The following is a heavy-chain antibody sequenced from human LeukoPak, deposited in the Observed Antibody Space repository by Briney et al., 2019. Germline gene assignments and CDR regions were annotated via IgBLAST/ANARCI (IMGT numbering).Heavy chain of an antibody. V-gene: IGHV1-69*04. CDR1: GGTFSSYA. Sequence: PEASVRVSCEASGGTFSSYAISWVRQAPGQGLEWMGRIIPILGIANYAQKFQGRVTITADKSTSTAYMELSSLRSEDTAVYYCARGIGSPAWNFDYWGQGTLVTVSS. D-gene: IGHD2/OR15-2a*01. CDR3: ARGIGSPAWNFDY. J-gene: IGHJ4*02. CDR2: IIPILGIA.